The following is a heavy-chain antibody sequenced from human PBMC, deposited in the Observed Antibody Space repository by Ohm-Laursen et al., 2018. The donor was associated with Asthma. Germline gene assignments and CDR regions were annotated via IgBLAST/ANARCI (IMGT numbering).Heavy chain of an antibody. J-gene: IGHJ6*02. D-gene: IGHD5-12*01. CDR1: GYSFTSYW. CDR3: ARHLRGRYSGYDREKYYYYYGMDV. V-gene: IGHV5-51*01. Sequence: GESLKISCKGSGYSFTSYWIGWVRQMPGKGLEWMGIIYPGDSDTRYSPSFQGQVTISADKSISTAYLQWSSLKASDTAMYYCARHLRGRYSGYDREKYYYYYGMDVWGQGTTVTVSS. CDR2: IYPGDSDT.